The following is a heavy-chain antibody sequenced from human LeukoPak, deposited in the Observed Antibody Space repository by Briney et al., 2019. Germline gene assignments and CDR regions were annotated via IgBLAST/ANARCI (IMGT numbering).Heavy chain of an antibody. CDR1: GFTFSSYG. V-gene: IGHV3-30*02. D-gene: IGHD5-18*01. CDR3: AKDSVRGYSYGEYFDC. J-gene: IGHJ4*02. Sequence: GGSLRLPCSASGFTFSSYGMHWVRQAPGKGLEWVAFIRYDGSNKYYADSVKGRFTISRDNSKNTLYLQMNSLRAEDTAVYYCAKDSVRGYSYGEYFDCWGQGTLATVSS. CDR2: IRYDGSNK.